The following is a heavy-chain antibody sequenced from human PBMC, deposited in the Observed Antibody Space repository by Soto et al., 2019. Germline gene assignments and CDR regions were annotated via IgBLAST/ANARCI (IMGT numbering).Heavy chain of an antibody. CDR3: ASVSEGGSYYGGLDY. J-gene: IGHJ4*02. Sequence: QVQLVESGGGVVQPGRSLRLSCAASGFTFSSYGIHWVRQAPGKGLKWVAVIWYDGSNKYYADSVKGRFTISRDNSKNTLYLQMNSLRAEDTAVYYCASVSEGGSYYGGLDYWGQGTLVTVSS. D-gene: IGHD1-26*01. CDR2: IWYDGSNK. V-gene: IGHV3-33*01. CDR1: GFTFSSYG.